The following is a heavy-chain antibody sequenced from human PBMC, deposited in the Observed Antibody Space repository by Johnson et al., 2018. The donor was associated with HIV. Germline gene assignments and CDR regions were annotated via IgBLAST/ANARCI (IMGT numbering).Heavy chain of an antibody. Sequence: VQLVESGGGVVQPGRSLRLSCAASGFTFSSYGMHWVRQAPGKGLEWVAIIWYDETNKYYADSVKGRFTISRDNSENTLYLQMNSLRAEDTAVYFCAKVGANWAHLDVWGQGTMVTVSS. J-gene: IGHJ3*01. CDR1: GFTFSSYG. CDR2: IWYDETNK. V-gene: IGHV3-33*06. CDR3: AKVGANWAHLDV. D-gene: IGHD1-26*01.